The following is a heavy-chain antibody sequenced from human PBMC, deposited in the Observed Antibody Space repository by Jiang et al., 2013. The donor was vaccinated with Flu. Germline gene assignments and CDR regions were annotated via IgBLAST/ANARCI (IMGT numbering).Heavy chain of an antibody. CDR3: ARDYYDNGGSFETDTFYYHGMDV. J-gene: IGHJ6*02. Sequence: GVVQPGGSLGLSCAGSGFIFSSHAMHWVRQAPGKGLEGVAVISNEGTNKYYADSVKGRFTISRDNSKKMLYLQMNSLRVEDTAVYYCARDYYDNGGSFETDTFYYHGMDVWGQGTTVTVSS. V-gene: IGHV3-30-3*01. CDR2: ISNEGTNK. D-gene: IGHD3-22*01. CDR1: GFIFSSHA.